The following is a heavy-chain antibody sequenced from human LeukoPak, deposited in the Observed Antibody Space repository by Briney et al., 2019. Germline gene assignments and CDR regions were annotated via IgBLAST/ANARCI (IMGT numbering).Heavy chain of an antibody. CDR2: IYTRGST. CDR1: GGSINNYY. J-gene: IGHJ3*02. V-gene: IGHV4-4*07. D-gene: IGHD2-15*01. CDR3: ARGRYCSADICSGGDAFDI. Sequence: SETLSLTCTVSGGSINNYYWSWIRQPAGKGLEWIGRIYTRGSTNYNPSLKSRVTLSVDTSKNQFSLKLSSVTAADTAVYYCARGRYCSADICSGGDAFDIWGQGTMISVSS.